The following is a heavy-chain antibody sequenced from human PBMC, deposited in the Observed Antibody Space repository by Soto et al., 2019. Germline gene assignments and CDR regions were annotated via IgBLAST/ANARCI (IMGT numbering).Heavy chain of an antibody. Sequence: ASVKVSCKASGYTFTSYSMHWVRQTPGQGLEWMGIINPSGGSTSYAQKFQGRVTMTRDTSTSTVYMELSSLRSEDPAVYYCARVRGAAAGTMGGYMDVWGKGTTVTVSS. CDR1: GYTFTSYS. J-gene: IGHJ6*03. CDR2: INPSGGST. D-gene: IGHD6-13*01. V-gene: IGHV1-46*01. CDR3: ARVRGAAAGTMGGYMDV.